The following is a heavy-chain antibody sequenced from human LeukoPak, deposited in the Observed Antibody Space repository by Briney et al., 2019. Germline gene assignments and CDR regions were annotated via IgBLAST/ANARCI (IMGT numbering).Heavy chain of an antibody. Sequence: GGSLRLSCAASGFTVSSNYKSCVRQAPGKGLEWVSIIYSGGSTYYADSVKGRFAISRDNSKNTLYLQMNSLRAEDTAVYYCARAAPSGYGDYWGQGTLVTVSS. CDR2: IYSGGST. CDR3: ARAAPSGYGDY. V-gene: IGHV3-53*01. D-gene: IGHD5-12*01. CDR1: GFTVSSNY. J-gene: IGHJ4*02.